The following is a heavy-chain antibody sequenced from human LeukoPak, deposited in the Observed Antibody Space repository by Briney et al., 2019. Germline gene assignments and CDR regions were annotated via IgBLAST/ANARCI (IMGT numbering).Heavy chain of an antibody. Sequence: PGGSLRLSCAASGFTFSNYEMNWVRQAPGKGLEWVSYISSSGSAIYYADSVKGRFTISRDNAQNSLFLQMTSLRAEDTAVYYCARVLRYCSGGNCYSGGLGYMDVWGKGTTVTISS. CDR3: ARVLRYCSGGNCYSGGLGYMDV. D-gene: IGHD2-15*01. CDR2: ISSSGSAI. V-gene: IGHV3-48*03. CDR1: GFTFSNYE. J-gene: IGHJ6*03.